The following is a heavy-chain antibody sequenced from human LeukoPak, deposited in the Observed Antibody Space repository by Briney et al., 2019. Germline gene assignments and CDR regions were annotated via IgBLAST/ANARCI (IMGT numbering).Heavy chain of an antibody. CDR3: ASRRPSRDGYNFDY. V-gene: IGHV1-69*13. J-gene: IGHJ4*02. CDR1: GGTFSSYA. D-gene: IGHD5-24*01. CDR2: IIPIFGTA. Sequence: ASVKVSCKASGGTFSSYAISWVRQAPGQGLEWMGGIIPIFGTANYAQKFQGRVTITADESTSTAYMELSSLRSEDTAVYYCASRRPSRDGYNFDYWGQGTLVTVSS.